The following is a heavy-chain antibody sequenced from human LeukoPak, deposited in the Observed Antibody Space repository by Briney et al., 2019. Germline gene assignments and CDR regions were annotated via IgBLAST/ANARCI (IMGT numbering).Heavy chain of an antibody. CDR2: INSDGSST. Sequence: GGSLRLSCAASGFAFSAFWMHWVRQAPGKGLVWVSRINSDGSSTTYADSVKGRFTVSRDNAKNTLYLQMDSLRAEDSAVYYCARGLVHDTSGYYSDYWGQGILVTVSS. J-gene: IGHJ4*02. D-gene: IGHD3-22*01. CDR3: ARGLVHDTSGYYSDY. V-gene: IGHV3-74*01. CDR1: GFAFSAFW.